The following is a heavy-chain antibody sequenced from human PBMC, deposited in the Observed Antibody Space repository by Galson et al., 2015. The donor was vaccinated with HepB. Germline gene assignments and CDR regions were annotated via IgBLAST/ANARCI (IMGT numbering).Heavy chain of an antibody. CDR3: VKDKPYTGHA. Sequence: SLRLSCAASGFAFSDYGMHWVRQAPGKGLDEVAVVSSDGNTKVYTDSVKGRFTISRDNAKNTLYLPMNSLRPEDTAVYFCVKDKPYTGHAWGQGVLVTVSS. D-gene: IGHD5-12*01. CDR2: VSSDGNTK. CDR1: GFAFSDYG. V-gene: IGHV3-30*18. J-gene: IGHJ5*02.